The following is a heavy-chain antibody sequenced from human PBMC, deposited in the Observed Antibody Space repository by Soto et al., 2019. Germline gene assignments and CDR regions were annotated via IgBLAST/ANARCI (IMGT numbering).Heavy chain of an antibody. CDR3: ASGCSGGSCYSTYEYFQH. J-gene: IGHJ1*01. D-gene: IGHD2-15*01. CDR2: IYYSGST. V-gene: IGHV4-59*01. Sequence: QVQLQESGPGLVKPSETLSLTCTVSGGSISSYYWSWIRQPPGKGLEWIGYIYYSGSTNYNPSLKSRVTISADTSKNQFSLKLSSVTAADTAVYYCASGCSGGSCYSTYEYFQHWGQGTLVTVSS. CDR1: GGSISSYY.